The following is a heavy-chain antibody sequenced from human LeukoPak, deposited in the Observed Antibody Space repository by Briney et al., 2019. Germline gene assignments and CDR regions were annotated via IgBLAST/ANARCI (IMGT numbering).Heavy chain of an antibody. D-gene: IGHD6-13*01. CDR2: ISSSSNLI. V-gene: IGHV3-48*04. Sequence: GGSLRLSCAASGFTFSTYSMIWVRQAPGKGLEWLSYISSSSNLIYYADSVKGRFTISRDNAKNSLYLQMNSLGAEDTAVYYCARDNPMAAAGCFDYWGQGTLVTVSS. J-gene: IGHJ4*02. CDR3: ARDNPMAAAGCFDY. CDR1: GFTFSTYS.